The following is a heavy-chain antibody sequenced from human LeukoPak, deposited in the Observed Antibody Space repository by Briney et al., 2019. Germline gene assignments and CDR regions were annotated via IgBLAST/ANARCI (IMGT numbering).Heavy chain of an antibody. V-gene: IGHV5-51*01. J-gene: IGHJ6*02. CDR1: GYTFTTHW. CDR2: IYPGDSDI. Sequence: GESLQISCKGSGYTFTTHWIGWVRQMPGKGLEWMAIIYPGDSDIRYSPSFQGQVSISVDRSINTAYLQWSSLEASDTAMYYCARVRGIRTRSFYDGVDVWGQRTTVTVSS. D-gene: IGHD3-10*01. CDR3: ARVRGIRTRSFYDGVDV.